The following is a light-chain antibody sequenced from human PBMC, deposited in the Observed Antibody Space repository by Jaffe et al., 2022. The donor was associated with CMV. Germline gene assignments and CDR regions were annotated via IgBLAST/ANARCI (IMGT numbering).Light chain of an antibody. J-gene: IGLJ3*02. V-gene: IGLV3-9*01. CDR1: SIGRKN. CDR3: QVWDSSTVV. Sequence: SYELTQPLSVSVALGQTARITCGGNSIGRKNVHWHQQKPGQAPVLVIYKDYNRPSGIPERFSGSNSGNTATLTISRAQAGDEADYYCQVWDSSTVVFGGGTKLTVL. CDR2: KDY.